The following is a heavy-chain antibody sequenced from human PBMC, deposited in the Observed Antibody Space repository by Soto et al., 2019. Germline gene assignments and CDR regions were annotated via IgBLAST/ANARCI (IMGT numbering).Heavy chain of an antibody. D-gene: IGHD6-6*01. CDR1: GYSFASYW. CDR2: IYPGDSDT. CDR3: ARTRSFTLGFYYDGMDV. Sequence: GESLNISCQGSGYSFASYWIGWVLHMPGKDLEWMGIIYPGDSDTRYSPSFQGQVTISADKSLRTAYLQWTSLKASDTALYYCARTRSFTLGFYYDGMDVWGQGTTVTVSS. J-gene: IGHJ6*02. V-gene: IGHV5-51*01.